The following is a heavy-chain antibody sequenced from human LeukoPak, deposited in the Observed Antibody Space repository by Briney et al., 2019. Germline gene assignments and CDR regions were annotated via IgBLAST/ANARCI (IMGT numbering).Heavy chain of an antibody. CDR3: AGAPTGTSRFDY. Sequence: GGSLRLSCAASGFTFTKYAMTWVRQAPGEGLEWVSTISGTGAFTFYADSVKGRFTISRDKSKNTLYLQMNSLRADDTAMYYCAGAPTGTSRFDYWGQGTLVTVSS. CDR1: GFTFTKYA. CDR2: ISGTGAFT. V-gene: IGHV3-23*01. J-gene: IGHJ4*02. D-gene: IGHD3-10*01.